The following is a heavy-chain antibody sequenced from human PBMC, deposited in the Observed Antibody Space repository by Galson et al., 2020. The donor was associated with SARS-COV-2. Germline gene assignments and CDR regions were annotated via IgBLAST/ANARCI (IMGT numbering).Heavy chain of an antibody. V-gene: IGHV1-2*02. Sequence: ASVKVSCKASGYTFTGYYMHWVRQAPGQGLEWMGWINPNSGGTNYAQKFQGRVTMTRDTSISTAYMELSRLRSDDTAVYYCAREDGYSSSPGCMDVWGQGTTVTVSS. D-gene: IGHD6-6*01. CDR1: GYTFTGYY. CDR2: INPNSGGT. CDR3: AREDGYSSSPGCMDV. J-gene: IGHJ6*02.